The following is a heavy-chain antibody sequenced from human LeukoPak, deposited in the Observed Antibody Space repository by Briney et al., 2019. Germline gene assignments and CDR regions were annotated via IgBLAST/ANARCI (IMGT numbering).Heavy chain of an antibody. V-gene: IGHV3-7*01. CDR2: IKQDGSAK. J-gene: IGHJ4*02. D-gene: IGHD3-10*01. Sequence: GGSLRLSCAASGFTFSSYWMSWVRQAPGKGLEWVANIKQDGSAKYYVDSVKGRFTISRDNAEDSLYLQMNSLRAEDTAVYYRARFRGDRYFDYWGQGTLVTVSS. CDR1: GFTFSSYW. CDR3: ARFRGDRYFDY.